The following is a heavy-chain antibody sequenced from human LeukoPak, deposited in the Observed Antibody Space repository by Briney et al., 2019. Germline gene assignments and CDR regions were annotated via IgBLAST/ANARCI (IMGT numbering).Heavy chain of an antibody. CDR1: GGSISSSSYY. J-gene: IGHJ3*02. V-gene: IGHV4-39*01. D-gene: IGHD2-21*01. Sequence: PSETLSLTCTVSGGSISSSSYYWGWIRQPPGKGLEWIGSIYYSGSTYYNPSLKSRVTISVDTSKNQFSLKLSSVTAADTAVYYCARHPFLFSDRSHPDAFDIWGQGTMVTVSS. CDR3: ARHPFLFSDRSHPDAFDI. CDR2: IYYSGST.